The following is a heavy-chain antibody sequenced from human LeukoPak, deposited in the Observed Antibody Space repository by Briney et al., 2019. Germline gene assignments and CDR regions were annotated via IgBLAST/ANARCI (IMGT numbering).Heavy chain of an antibody. J-gene: IGHJ4*02. CDR2: INPDGSTT. Sequence: PGGSLRLSCAASGFTLSSYWMHWVRQVPGKGLVWVLRINPDGSTTTYADSVKGRFTISRDNAKNTLYLQMNSLRAEDTAVYYCARVRVGAYDFEYWGQGTLVTVSS. CDR1: GFTLSSYW. V-gene: IGHV3-74*01. CDR3: ARVRVGAYDFEY. D-gene: IGHD3-10*01.